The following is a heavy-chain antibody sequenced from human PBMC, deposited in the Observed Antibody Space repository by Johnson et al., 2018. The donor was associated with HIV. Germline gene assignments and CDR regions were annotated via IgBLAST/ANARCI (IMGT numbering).Heavy chain of an antibody. CDR2: ISTSGSTL. D-gene: IGHD3-22*01. Sequence: QVQLVESGGGLVQPGGSLRLSCAASGFTFSDYYMSWIRQAPGKGLEWISFISTSGSTLHHADSVKGRFTISRDNAENSLYLQMGSLRAEDMAVYYCARGITMIVVDAFDIWGQGTMVTVSS. CDR3: ARGITMIVVDAFDI. CDR1: GFTFSDYY. V-gene: IGHV3-11*04. J-gene: IGHJ3*02.